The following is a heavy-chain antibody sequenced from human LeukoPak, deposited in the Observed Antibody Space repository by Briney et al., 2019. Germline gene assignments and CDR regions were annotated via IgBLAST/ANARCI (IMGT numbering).Heavy chain of an antibody. CDR2: WYYGST. V-gene: IGHV4-59*01. D-gene: IGHD6-13*01. CDR3: ARGGPDSSNWYDFNY. Sequence: KPSETLSLTCSVSGDSISRYYWIWIRQSPGKGPEWIGYWYYGSTKYNPSLKSRVTISLDTSKKQFSLQVGFVNAADAAVYYCARGGPDSSNWYDFNYWGQGTLVTVSS. J-gene: IGHJ4*02. CDR1: GDSISRYY.